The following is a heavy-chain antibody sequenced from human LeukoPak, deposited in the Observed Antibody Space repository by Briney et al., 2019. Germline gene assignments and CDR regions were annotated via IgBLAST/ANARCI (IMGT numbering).Heavy chain of an antibody. D-gene: IGHD1-26*01. J-gene: IGHJ4*02. V-gene: IGHV1-46*01. CDR1: GYTFSSYY. Sequence: ASVKVSCKASGYTFSSYYIHCVRQAPGQGLEWMGIINPSGGITTYAQKFEGRVTMTRDTSTSTVDMKLSRLRSEDTAVYYCARYSGSYHTYFGSWGQGTLVTVSS. CDR3: ARYSGSYHTYFGS. CDR2: INPSGGIT.